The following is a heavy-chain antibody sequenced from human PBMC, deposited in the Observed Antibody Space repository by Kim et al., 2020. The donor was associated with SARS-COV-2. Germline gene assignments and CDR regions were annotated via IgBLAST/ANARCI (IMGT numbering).Heavy chain of an antibody. CDR1: GDSIVTASYY. Sequence: SETLSLTCTVSGDSIVTASYYWVWIRQPPGKGLDWIGNIYYSGSTYYNPSLKSRVTMSVDTSKNQFSLDLNSLTAADTAVYFCARLAKRPFGWIDPWGQG. CDR3: ARLAKRPFGWIDP. D-gene: IGHD3-16*01. CDR2: IYYSGST. V-gene: IGHV4-39*07. J-gene: IGHJ5*02.